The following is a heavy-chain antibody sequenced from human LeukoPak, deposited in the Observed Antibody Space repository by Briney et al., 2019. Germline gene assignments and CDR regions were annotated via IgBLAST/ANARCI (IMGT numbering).Heavy chain of an antibody. Sequence: ASVKVSCKASGYTFTSYYIHWVRQAPGQGLEWMGIINPSGGSTSYAQKFQGRVTMTRDTSTSTVYMELSSLRSEDTAVYYCARDGWFGELGLWFDPWGQGTLVTVSS. J-gene: IGHJ5*02. CDR3: ARDGWFGELGLWFDP. CDR1: GYTFTSYY. V-gene: IGHV1-46*03. CDR2: INPSGGST. D-gene: IGHD3-10*01.